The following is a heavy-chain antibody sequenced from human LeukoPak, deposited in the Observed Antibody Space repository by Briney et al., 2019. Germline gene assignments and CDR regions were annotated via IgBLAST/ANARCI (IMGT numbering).Heavy chain of an antibody. CDR3: ARDGSD. J-gene: IGHJ4*02. D-gene: IGHD1-1*01. CDR2: ISYDGNKK. Sequence: GGSLRLSCAASGFTFSNYAMHWVRLGPGKGLEWVAVISYDGNKKFCSDSVKGRFTISRDNSNSMVYLEMNSLRLEDTAMYYCARDGSDWGQGTLVTVSS. V-gene: IGHV3-30*03. CDR1: GFTFSNYA.